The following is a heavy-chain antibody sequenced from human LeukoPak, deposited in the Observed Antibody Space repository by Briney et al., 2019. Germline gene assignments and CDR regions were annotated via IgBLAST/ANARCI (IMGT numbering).Heavy chain of an antibody. D-gene: IGHD5-18*01. CDR3: ARQRGYSYLV. V-gene: IGHV4-34*01. J-gene: IGHJ4*02. CDR1: GGSFSGYF. CDR2: IYHSGST. Sequence: PSETLSLTCAVYGGSFSGYFWSWIRQPPGKGLEWIGEIYHSGSTDYNPSLKSRVTISVDTSKSQFSLKLTSLTAADTAVYYCARQRGYSYLVWGQGTLVTVSS.